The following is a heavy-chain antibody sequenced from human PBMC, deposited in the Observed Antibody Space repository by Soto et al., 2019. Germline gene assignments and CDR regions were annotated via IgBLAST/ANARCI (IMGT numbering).Heavy chain of an antibody. CDR1: GYTFINFD. Sequence: ASVKVSCKASGYTFINFDISWVRQAAGQGPEWLGWMNPGSGKTGYASKFQGRVAMTRDASTGTSHLELSSLTSDDAAVYYCARMASFGTLNWFDAWGQGTQVTVSS. D-gene: IGHD3-16*01. CDR2: MNPGSGKT. J-gene: IGHJ5*02. CDR3: ARMASFGTLNWFDA. V-gene: IGHV1-8*02.